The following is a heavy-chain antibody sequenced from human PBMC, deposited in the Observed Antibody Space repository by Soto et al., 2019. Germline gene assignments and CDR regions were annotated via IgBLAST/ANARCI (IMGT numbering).Heavy chain of an antibody. V-gene: IGHV3-53*04. CDR1: GFTVSSNY. D-gene: IGHD6-25*01. J-gene: IGHJ6*02. CDR3: ARDRAATTARYYGMDV. Sequence: EVQLVESGGGLVQPGGSLRLSCAASGFTVSSNYMSWVRQAPGKGLEWVSVIYSGGSTYYADSVKGRFTISRHNSKNTLYHQMNSLRAEDTAVYYCARDRAATTARYYGMDVWGQGTTVTVSS. CDR2: IYSGGST.